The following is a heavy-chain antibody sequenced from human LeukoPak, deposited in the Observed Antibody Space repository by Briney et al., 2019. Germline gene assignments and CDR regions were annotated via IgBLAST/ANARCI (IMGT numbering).Heavy chain of an antibody. J-gene: IGHJ4*02. CDR3: ARAIVAGTGFDY. CDR2: INPNSGGT. CDR1: GGTFSSYA. Sequence: ASVKVSCKASGGTFSSYAISWVRQAPGQGLEWMGRINPNSGGTNYAQKFQGRVTMTRDTSISTAYMELSRLRSDDTAVYYCARAIVAGTGFDYWGQGTLVTVSS. V-gene: IGHV1-2*06. D-gene: IGHD6-19*01.